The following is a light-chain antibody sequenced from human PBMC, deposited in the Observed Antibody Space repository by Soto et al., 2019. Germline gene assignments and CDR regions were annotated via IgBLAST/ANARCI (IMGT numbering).Light chain of an antibody. CDR1: QSVASY. J-gene: IGKJ5*01. Sequence: EIVLTQSPATLSLSPGERATLSCRASQSVASYLAWYQQKPGQAPSLLIYGASNRATGIQARFSGSGSGTDFTLTISSLEPEDFAVYYCQQRSDWPITFGQGTRLEIK. CDR2: GAS. CDR3: QQRSDWPIT. V-gene: IGKV3-11*01.